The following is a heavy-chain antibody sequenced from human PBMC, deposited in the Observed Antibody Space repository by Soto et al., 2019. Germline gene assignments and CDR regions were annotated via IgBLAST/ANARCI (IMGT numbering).Heavy chain of an antibody. Sequence: QVQLQESGPGLVKPSQTLSLTCTVSGGSISSGDYYWSWIRQPPGKGLEWIGYIYYSGSTYYNPSLKSRVTISVDTSKNQFSLKLSSVTAADTAVYYCARDSLVREYYYYGMDVWGQGTTVTVSS. V-gene: IGHV4-30-4*01. D-gene: IGHD3-10*01. J-gene: IGHJ6*02. CDR2: IYYSGST. CDR3: ARDSLVREYYYYGMDV. CDR1: GGSISSGDYY.